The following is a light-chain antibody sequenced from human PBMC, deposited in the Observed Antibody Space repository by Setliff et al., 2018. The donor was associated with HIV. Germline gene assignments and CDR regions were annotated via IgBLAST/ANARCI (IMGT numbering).Light chain of an antibody. J-gene: IGLJ2*01. CDR2: SDD. Sequence: QSALTQPPSASGTPGQRVTISCSGSGSNIGSNSVNWYQQFQGLAPKLILFSDDQWPSGFRDRFSGSKSGTSASLAISGLRSEDEADYYCAAWDDRLSVSFGGGTKVTVL. CDR1: GSNIGSNS. V-gene: IGLV1-47*02. CDR3: AAWDDRLSVS.